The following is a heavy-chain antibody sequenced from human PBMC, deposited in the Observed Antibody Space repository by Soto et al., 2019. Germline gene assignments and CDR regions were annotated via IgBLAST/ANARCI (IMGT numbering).Heavy chain of an antibody. V-gene: IGHV1-18*01. D-gene: IGHD1-1*01. CDR2: ISAHNDNT. CDR1: GYTFTTYG. Sequence: QVHLVQSGAEVRKPGASVKVSCKGSGYTFTTYGITWVRQAPGQGLEWLGWISAHNDNTNYAQKVQGRGTVTRDTSTSTAYMELRNLRSDDTAVYYCARGRYGDYWGQGALVNVSS. CDR3: ARGRYGDY. J-gene: IGHJ4*02.